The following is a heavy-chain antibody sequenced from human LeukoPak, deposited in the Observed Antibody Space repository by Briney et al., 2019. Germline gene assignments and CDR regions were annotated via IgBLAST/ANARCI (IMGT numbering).Heavy chain of an antibody. J-gene: IGHJ4*02. V-gene: IGHV3-20*04. CDR1: GFTFDDYG. CDR2: INWNGGST. Sequence: GGSLRLSCAASGFTFDDYGMSWVRQAPGKGLEWVSGINWNGGSTGYADSVKGRFTISRDNSKYTLYLQMNSLRAEDTAVYYCAKDRPKQDYWGQGTLVTVSS. CDR3: AKDRPKQDY.